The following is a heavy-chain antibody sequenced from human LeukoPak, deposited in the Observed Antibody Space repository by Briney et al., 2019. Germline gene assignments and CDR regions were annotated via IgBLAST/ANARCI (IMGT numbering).Heavy chain of an antibody. V-gene: IGHV3-7*01. CDR1: GFTFSRYW. CDR2: IKEGGSEK. D-gene: IGHD1-26*01. Sequence: GGSLRLSCAASGFTFSRYWMSWVRQAPGKGLECVANIKEGGSEKYYVDSVKGRFTISRDNAKNSLYLQMNSLRVEDTAIYYCSRGGNHDLDYWGQGTLVTVSS. J-gene: IGHJ4*02. CDR3: SRGGNHDLDY.